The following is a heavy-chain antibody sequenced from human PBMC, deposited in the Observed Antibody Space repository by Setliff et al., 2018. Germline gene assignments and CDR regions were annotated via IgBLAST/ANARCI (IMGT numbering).Heavy chain of an antibody. J-gene: IGHJ4*02. Sequence: SETLSLTCSVSGGSISSYFWSWIRQPPGKGLEWIGYIYYSGTTNYIPSLKSRLTISVDTSKRQFSLKLISVTAADTAVYYCRFWSYVYKNDYWAQGTLVTVSS. CDR3: RFWSYVYKNDY. CDR1: GGSISSYF. CDR2: IYYSGTT. V-gene: IGHV4-59*12. D-gene: IGHD3-16*01.